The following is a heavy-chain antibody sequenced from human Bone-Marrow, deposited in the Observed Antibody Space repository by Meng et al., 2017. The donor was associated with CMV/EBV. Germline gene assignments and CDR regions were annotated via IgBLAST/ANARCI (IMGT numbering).Heavy chain of an antibody. CDR2: IHPNSGAT. CDR1: GFTFSSYA. J-gene: IGHJ4*02. Sequence: GESLKISCAASGFTFSSYAIHWMRQAPGQGLEWVGWIHPNSGATTYAQNFQGRVTMTRDTSITTGYMDLSSLTVDDTAVYYCARGDTVVTADYWGQGSLVTVSS. D-gene: IGHD4-23*01. V-gene: IGHV1-2*02. CDR3: ARGDTVVTADY.